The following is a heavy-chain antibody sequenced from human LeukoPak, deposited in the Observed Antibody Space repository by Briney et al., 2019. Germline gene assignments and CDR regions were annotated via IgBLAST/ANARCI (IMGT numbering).Heavy chain of an antibody. CDR2: IRYDGTNK. D-gene: IGHD6-19*01. CDR1: EFTFSNYG. Sequence: PGGSLRLSCAASEFTFSNYGMHWVRQAPGKGLEWVAFIRYDGTNKYYADSVKGRFTISRDNSKNTLYLKTNSLRGEDTAVYYCARRSSSGWYPDYYYYYMDVWGKGTTVTISS. V-gene: IGHV3-30*02. CDR3: ARRSSSGWYPDYYYYYMDV. J-gene: IGHJ6*03.